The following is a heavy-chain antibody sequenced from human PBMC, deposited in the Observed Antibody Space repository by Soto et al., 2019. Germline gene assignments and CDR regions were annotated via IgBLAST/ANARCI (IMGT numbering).Heavy chain of an antibody. CDR2: IIPIFGTA. J-gene: IGHJ6*02. V-gene: IGHV1-69*01. Sequence: QVQLVQSGAEVKKPGSSVKVSCKASGGTFSSYAISWVRQAPGQGLEWMGGIIPIFGTANYAQKFQGRVTITADESTSTAYMELSSLRSEDTAVYYCARDTRRGGLPNFAGYGMDVWGQGPTVTVSS. CDR3: ARDTRRGGLPNFAGYGMDV. D-gene: IGHD3-10*01. CDR1: GGTFSSYA.